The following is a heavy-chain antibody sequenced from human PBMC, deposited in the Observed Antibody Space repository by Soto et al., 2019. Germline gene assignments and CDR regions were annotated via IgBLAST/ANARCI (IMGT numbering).Heavy chain of an antibody. J-gene: IGHJ6*02. CDR2: IIPIFGTA. Sequence: ASVKASGKASGRTISILAICWVRAAHGQVLEWMGGIIPIFGTANYAQKFQGRVTITADESTSTAYMELSSLRSEDTAVYYCARTWDILTGYNSYYYYGRDGWGQGTTVTVS. V-gene: IGHV1-69*01. D-gene: IGHD3-9*01. CDR1: GRTISILA. CDR3: ARTWDILTGYNSYYYYGRDG.